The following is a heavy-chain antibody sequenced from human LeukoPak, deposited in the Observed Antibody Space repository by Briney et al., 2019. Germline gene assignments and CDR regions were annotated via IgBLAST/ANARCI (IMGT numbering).Heavy chain of an antibody. J-gene: IGHJ6*03. CDR2: IIPIFGTA. CDR3: ARAEAAGIPAAMPLMWYYYYMDV. D-gene: IGHD2-2*01. Sequence: PVKVSCKASGGTFSSYAISWVRQAPGQGLEWMGGIIPIFGTANYAQKFQGRVTITADESTSTAYMELSSLRSEDTAVYYCARAEAAGIPAAMPLMWYYYYMDVWGKGTTVTVSS. V-gene: IGHV1-69*01. CDR1: GGTFSSYA.